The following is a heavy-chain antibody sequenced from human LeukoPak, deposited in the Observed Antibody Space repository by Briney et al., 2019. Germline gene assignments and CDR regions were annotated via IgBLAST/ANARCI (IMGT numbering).Heavy chain of an antibody. CDR2: IKQDGSEK. D-gene: IGHD6-19*01. CDR1: GFTFRNYW. J-gene: IGHJ4*02. V-gene: IGHV3-7*03. CDR3: ARHSNGWSEGTY. Sequence: PGGSLRLSCAASGFTFRNYWMTWVRQAPGKGLEWVANIKQDGSEKNYVDSVKGRFSISRDNAKNSLYLQMNSLRAEDTAVYYCARHSNGWSEGTYWGQGTLVTATS.